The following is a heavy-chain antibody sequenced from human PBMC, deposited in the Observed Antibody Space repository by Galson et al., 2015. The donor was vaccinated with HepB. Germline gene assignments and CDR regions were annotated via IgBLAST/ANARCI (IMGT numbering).Heavy chain of an antibody. V-gene: IGHV4-4*02. D-gene: IGHD2-2*01. CDR3: ARVRTGDNKGWPGAIAVVPAATESWFDP. CDR2: IYGSGSS. J-gene: IGHJ5*02. Sequence: ETLSLTCAVSGGSIISSNWWSWVRQPPGKGLEWIGEIYGSGSSNYNPSLRSRVTMSVDKSKNQFSLQLRSVTAADTAVYYCARVRTGDNKGWPGAIAVVPAATESWFDPWGQGTLVTVSS. CDR1: GGSIISSNW.